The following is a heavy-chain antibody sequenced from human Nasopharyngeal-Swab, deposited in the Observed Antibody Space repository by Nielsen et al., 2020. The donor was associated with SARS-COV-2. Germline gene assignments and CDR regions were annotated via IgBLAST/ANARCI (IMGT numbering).Heavy chain of an antibody. CDR2: ISAYNGNT. CDR1: VYTFTSYG. D-gene: IGHD6-13*01. V-gene: IGHV1-18*01. J-gene: IGHJ4*02. CDR3: ARDRALYSSSWYY. Sequence: ASVNVSCKASVYTFTSYGISLVRQAPGQGLEWMGWISAYNGNTNYAQKLQGRVTMTTDTSTSTAYMELRSLSSDDTAVYYCARDRALYSSSWYYWGQGTLVTVSS.